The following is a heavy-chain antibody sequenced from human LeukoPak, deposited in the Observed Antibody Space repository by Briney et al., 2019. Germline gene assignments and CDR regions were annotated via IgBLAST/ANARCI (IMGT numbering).Heavy chain of an antibody. D-gene: IGHD3-22*01. CDR1: GFTISTNY. V-gene: IGHV3-53*01. CDR2: MYTGGST. J-gene: IGHJ4*02. Sequence: GSLRLYCAASGFTISTNYMSWVRQAPGKGLEWVSVMYTGGSTYYADSVKGRFTISRDNSKNTLYLQMNSLRAEDTALYYCARAPFYYDSSGYPYFDGWGQGTLVTVSS. CDR3: ARAPFYYDSSGYPYFDG.